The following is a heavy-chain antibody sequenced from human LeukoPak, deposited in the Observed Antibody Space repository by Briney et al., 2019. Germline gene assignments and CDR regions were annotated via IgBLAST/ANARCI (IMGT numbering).Heavy chain of an antibody. Sequence: GGSLRLSCAASGFTFDNYAMYWVRQAPGKGLEWVSGITWNSGSIDYADSVKGRFTISRDNANNSLYLQMNSLRVEDTAVYYCAKLAKYFYGAETFYFFEHWGQGTPVTASS. CDR3: AKLAKYFYGAETFYFFEH. J-gene: IGHJ4*02. CDR1: GFTFDNYA. V-gene: IGHV3-9*01. D-gene: IGHD3-10*01. CDR2: ITWNSGSI.